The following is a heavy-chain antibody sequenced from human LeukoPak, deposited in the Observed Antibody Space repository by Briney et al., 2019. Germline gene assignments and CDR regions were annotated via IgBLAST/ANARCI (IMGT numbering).Heavy chain of an antibody. J-gene: IGHJ4*02. D-gene: IGHD3-3*01. CDR1: GDITHY. Sequence: SETLSLTCTVSGDITHYWGWIRQPPGKGLECIGSIYFSGSVYYNPSLRSRVTISLDTSTKQLSLKLSSVTAADTAVYYCARHSTFFGVVIIKGRVRGPFDYWGQGTLVTVSS. CDR2: IYFSGSV. CDR3: ARHSTFFGVVIIKGRVRGPFDY. V-gene: IGHV4-39*01.